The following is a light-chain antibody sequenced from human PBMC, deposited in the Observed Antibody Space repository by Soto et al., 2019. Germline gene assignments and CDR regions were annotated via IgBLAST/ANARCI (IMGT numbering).Light chain of an antibody. CDR3: VQHNSYPIT. Sequence: DIQMTQSPSSLSASVGDRVTITCRASQSISSYLNWYQQKPGKAPKLLIYAASSLQSGVPSRFSGSGSGTDFTLTISSLQPEDFATYYCVQHNSYPITSGGGTKVEI. CDR2: AAS. CDR1: QSISSY. J-gene: IGKJ4*01. V-gene: IGKV1-39*01.